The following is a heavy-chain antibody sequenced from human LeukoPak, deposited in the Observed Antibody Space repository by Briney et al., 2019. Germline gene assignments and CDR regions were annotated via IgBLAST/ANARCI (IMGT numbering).Heavy chain of an antibody. CDR1: GFTFRSFA. D-gene: IGHD5-18*01. V-gene: IGHV3-23*01. Sequence: PGGSLRLSCAASGFTFRSFAMSWVRQAPGKGLEWVSAISGSGGRTYYGDSVKGRFTLSRDNSKNILYLQMNSLRAGDTAIYYCARKPQSNGYFDSWGQGALVTVSS. J-gene: IGHJ5*01. CDR3: ARKPQSNGYFDS. CDR2: ISGSGGRT.